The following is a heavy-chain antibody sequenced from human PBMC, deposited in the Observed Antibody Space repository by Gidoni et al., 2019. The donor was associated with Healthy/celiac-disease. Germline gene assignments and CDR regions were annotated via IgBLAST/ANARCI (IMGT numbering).Heavy chain of an antibody. J-gene: IGHJ4*02. Sequence: EVQLVESGGGLVKPGGALRLSCAASGFTFSSYSMNWVRQAPGNGLEWVSSISSSSSYIYYADSVKGRFTISRDNAKNSLYLQMTSLRAEDTAVYYCARVRSTSDYWGQGTLVTVSS. CDR2: ISSSSSYI. D-gene: IGHD2-2*01. CDR3: ARVRSTSDY. CDR1: GFTFSSYS. V-gene: IGHV3-21*01.